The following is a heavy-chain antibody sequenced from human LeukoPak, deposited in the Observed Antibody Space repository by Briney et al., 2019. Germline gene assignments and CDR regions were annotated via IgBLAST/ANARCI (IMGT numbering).Heavy chain of an antibody. D-gene: IGHD1-7*01. V-gene: IGHV3-7*01. J-gene: IGHJ4*02. CDR2: IKQDGSEK. Sequence: GGSPRLSCAASGFTFSNYWMSWVRQAPGKGLEWVANIKQDGSEKYYVDSVKGRFTISRDNAKNSLYLQMNSLRAEDTAVYYCAKDRVVYNWNYAYYFDDWGQGTLVTVSS. CDR1: GFTFSNYW. CDR3: AKDRVVYNWNYAYYFDD.